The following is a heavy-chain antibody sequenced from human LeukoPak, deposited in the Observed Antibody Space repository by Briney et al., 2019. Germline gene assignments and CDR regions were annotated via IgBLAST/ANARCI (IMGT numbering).Heavy chain of an antibody. D-gene: IGHD1-1*01. CDR2: IRNKANSYST. Sequence: GGSLRLSCAASGFTVSSNYMSWVRQAPGKGLEWVVRIRNKANSYSTEYAASVKGRFTISRDDSKNSLSLQMNSLNTEDTAVYYCARSSPHWPFDSWGQGTLVTVSS. V-gene: IGHV3-72*01. J-gene: IGHJ4*02. CDR3: ARSSPHWPFDS. CDR1: GFTVSSNY.